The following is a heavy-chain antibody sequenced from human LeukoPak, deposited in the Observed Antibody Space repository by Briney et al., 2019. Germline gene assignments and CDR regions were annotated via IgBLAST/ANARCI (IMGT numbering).Heavy chain of an antibody. CDR1: GYTFTGYY. D-gene: IGHD2-15*01. CDR3: AREESSCSGGSCYIDY. Sequence: ASVKVSSRASGYTFTGYYMHWVRHAPGQGVEWMGWISTDSGDTNYAQKFQGRVTMTRDTSISAAYMELSRLTSDDTAVFYCAREESSCSGGSCYIDYWGQGPLVTVSS. V-gene: IGHV1-2*02. CDR2: ISTDSGDT. J-gene: IGHJ4*02.